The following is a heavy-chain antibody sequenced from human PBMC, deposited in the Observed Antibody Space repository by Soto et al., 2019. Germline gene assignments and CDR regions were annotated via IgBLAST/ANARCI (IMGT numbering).Heavy chain of an antibody. V-gene: IGHV4-59*08. J-gene: IGHJ6*03. D-gene: IGHD3-3*01. CDR2: IYYSGST. CDR3: ARLGNYDFWRDTKYYYYYTDV. Sequence: QVQLQESGPGLVKPSETLSLTCTVSGGSISSYYWSWIRQPPGKGLEWIGYIYYSGSTNYNPSLKSRVTISVDTSKNQFSLKLSSVTAADTAVYYCARLGNYDFWRDTKYYYYYTDVWGKGTTVTVSS. CDR1: GGSISSYY.